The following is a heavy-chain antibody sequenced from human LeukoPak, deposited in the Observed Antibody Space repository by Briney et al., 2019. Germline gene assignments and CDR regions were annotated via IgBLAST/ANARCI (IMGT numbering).Heavy chain of an antibody. Sequence: PGGSLRLSCAASGFTFDDYAMHWVRQAPGKGLKWVSLISWDGGSTYYADSVKGRFTISRDNSKNSLYLQMNSLRAEDTALYYCAKAGSSSWYQYYYYYMDVWGKGTTVTVSS. CDR3: AKAGSSSWYQYYYYYMDV. CDR1: GFTFDDYA. CDR2: ISWDGGST. V-gene: IGHV3-43D*03. D-gene: IGHD6-13*01. J-gene: IGHJ6*03.